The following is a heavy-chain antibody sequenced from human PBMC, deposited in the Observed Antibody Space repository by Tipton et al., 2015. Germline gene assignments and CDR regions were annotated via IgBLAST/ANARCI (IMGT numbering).Heavy chain of an antibody. V-gene: IGHV4-30-4*01. CDR1: GASINSGDYY. CDR2: ISNIGTT. CDR3: ARVLYNYGASPFDP. D-gene: IGHD5-18*01. J-gene: IGHJ5*02. Sequence: TLSLTCTVSGASINSGDYYWSWIRQPPGKGLECIGFISNIGTTFYNPSLQSRLTISMDTSKNQFSLKLNSMTAADTAVYYCARVLYNYGASPFDPWGQGTLVTVSS.